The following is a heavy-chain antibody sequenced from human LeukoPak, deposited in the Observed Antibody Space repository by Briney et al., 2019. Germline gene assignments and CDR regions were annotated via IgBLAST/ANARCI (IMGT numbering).Heavy chain of an antibody. CDR1: GFTFTTYA. CDR2: IYSGGRT. Sequence: PGGSLRLSCAAFGFTFTTYAMGWVRQSPGKGLEWVSVIYSGGRTYYADSVKGRFTISRDNSKNTLYLQMNSLRAEDTAVYYCARDQATHYFDYWGQGTLVTVSS. J-gene: IGHJ4*02. V-gene: IGHV3-53*01. CDR3: ARDQATHYFDY.